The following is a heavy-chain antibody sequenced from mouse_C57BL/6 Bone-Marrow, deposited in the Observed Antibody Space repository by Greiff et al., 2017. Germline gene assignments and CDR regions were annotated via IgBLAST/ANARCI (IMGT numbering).Heavy chain of an antibody. CDR1: GYTFTSYW. V-gene: IGHV1-69*01. Sequence: QVQLQQPGAELVMPGASVKLSCKASGYTFTSYWMHWVKQRPGQGLEWIGEIDPSDSYTNYNQKFKGKSTLTVDKSSSPAYMQLSSLTSEDSAVYYCAREEASYYSNYVDAMDYWGQGTSVTVSS. CDR2: IDPSDSYT. D-gene: IGHD2-5*01. CDR3: AREEASYYSNYVDAMDY. J-gene: IGHJ4*01.